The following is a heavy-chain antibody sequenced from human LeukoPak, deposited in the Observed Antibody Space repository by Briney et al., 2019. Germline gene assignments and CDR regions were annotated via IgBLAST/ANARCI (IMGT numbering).Heavy chain of an antibody. Sequence: PSETLSLTCTVSGGSISSYYWSWIRQPPGKGLQWIGYIYYSGSTNYNPSLKSRVTISVDTSKNQFSLKLSSVTAADTAVYYCARDLRVTMVRGVMGWFDPWGQGTLVTVSS. CDR3: ARDLRVTMVRGVMGWFDP. V-gene: IGHV4-59*01. J-gene: IGHJ5*02. CDR2: IYYSGST. CDR1: GGSISSYY. D-gene: IGHD3-10*01.